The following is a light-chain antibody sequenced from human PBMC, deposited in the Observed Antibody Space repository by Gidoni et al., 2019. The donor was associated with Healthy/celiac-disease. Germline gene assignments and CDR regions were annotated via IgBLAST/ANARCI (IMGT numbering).Light chain of an antibody. Sequence: QSALTQPASVSGSPGQSITISCTGTSSDVGGYNYVSWYQQHPGKAPKLMRYDVINRPSGVSNRFSGSKSGNTASLTISGLQAEDEADYYCSSYTSSSTYVFGTGTKVTVL. CDR2: DVI. CDR3: SSYTSSSTYV. J-gene: IGLJ1*01. V-gene: IGLV2-14*03. CDR1: SSDVGGYNY.